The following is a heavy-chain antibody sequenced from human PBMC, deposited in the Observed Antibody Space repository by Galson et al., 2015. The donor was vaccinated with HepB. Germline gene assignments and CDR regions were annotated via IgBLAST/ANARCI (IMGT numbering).Heavy chain of an antibody. D-gene: IGHD1-26*01. CDR3: ARDPSGSYWGRWFDL. CDR2: TCYRSKWYN. J-gene: IGHJ5*02. Sequence: CANSGDSVSSNSAAWNWIRQSPSRGLEWLGRTCYRSKWYNDYAESVKSRMTIKPDTSKNEFSLQLNSVTPEDTAVYYCARDPSGSYWGRWFDLWGQGIPVTVSS. V-gene: IGHV6-1*01. CDR1: GDSVSSNSAA.